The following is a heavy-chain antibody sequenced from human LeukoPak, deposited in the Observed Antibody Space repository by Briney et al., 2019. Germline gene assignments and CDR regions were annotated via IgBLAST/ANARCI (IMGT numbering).Heavy chain of an antibody. J-gene: IGHJ3*02. Sequence: GGSLRLSCAASGFTFSSYSMNWVRQAPGKGLEWVSFISSSTSYISYADSVKGRFTISRDNAKSSLWLQMDSLRAEDTAVYYCARATNGRFDIWGQGTMVTVSS. V-gene: IGHV3-21*01. CDR1: GFTFSSYS. CDR2: ISSSTSYI. CDR3: ARATNGRFDI. D-gene: IGHD2-8*01.